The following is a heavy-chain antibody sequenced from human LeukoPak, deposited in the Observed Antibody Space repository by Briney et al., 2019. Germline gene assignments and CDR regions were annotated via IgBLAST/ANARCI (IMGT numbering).Heavy chain of an antibody. V-gene: IGHV4-4*07. CDR1: GGSISSYY. Sequence: SETLSLTCTVSGGSISSYYWSWIRQPAGKGLEWIGRIYTSGSTNYNPSLKSRVTMSVDTSKNQFSLKLSSVTAADTAVYYCARLFYDSSGYRMYYFDYWGQGTLVTVSS. CDR2: IYTSGST. D-gene: IGHD3-22*01. CDR3: ARLFYDSSGYRMYYFDY. J-gene: IGHJ4*02.